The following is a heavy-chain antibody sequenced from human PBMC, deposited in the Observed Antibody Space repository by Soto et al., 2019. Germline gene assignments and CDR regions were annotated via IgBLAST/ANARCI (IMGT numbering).Heavy chain of an antibody. V-gene: IGHV3-15*01. Sequence: EVQVVESGGGLIKPGGSLRLSCAASGFTFSNAWMSWVRQAPGKGLEWVGRIKSRTNGGTTDYAAPVKGRFTISRDDSKNTLDLQMNSLRTEDTVVYYCTTDDPINRSRGQGTLVTVSS. CDR3: TTDDPINRS. CDR1: GFTFSNAW. J-gene: IGHJ4*02. CDR2: IKSRTNGGTT.